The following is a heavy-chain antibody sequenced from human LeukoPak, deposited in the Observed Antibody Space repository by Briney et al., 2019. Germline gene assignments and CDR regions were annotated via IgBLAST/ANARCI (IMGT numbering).Heavy chain of an antibody. CDR3: AKHRSGSYYEAFDY. Sequence: GGSLRLSCAASGFAFTSYVMSWVRQAPGKGLEWVSGINVSGDETYYADSVKGRFTISRDNTKNTLYLQVNSLRAGDTAVYYCAKHRSGSYYEAFDYWGRGTLVTVSS. D-gene: IGHD3-10*01. V-gene: IGHV3-23*01. CDR1: GFAFTSYV. J-gene: IGHJ4*02. CDR2: INVSGDET.